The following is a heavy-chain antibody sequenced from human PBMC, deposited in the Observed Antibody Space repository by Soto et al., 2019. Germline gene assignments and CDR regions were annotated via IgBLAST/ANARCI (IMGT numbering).Heavy chain of an antibody. V-gene: IGHV4-31*03. Sequence: QVQLQESGPGLVKPSQTLSLTCTVSGGSISSGGYYCSWIRQHPGKGLEWIGYIYYSGSTYYNPSLKSRVNLSVDTSKNQFSLKLSSVTAADTAVYYCARDERSYSSSSWYFDLWGRGTLVTVSS. D-gene: IGHD6-6*01. J-gene: IGHJ2*01. CDR3: ARDERSYSSSSWYFDL. CDR2: IYYSGST. CDR1: GGSISSGGYY.